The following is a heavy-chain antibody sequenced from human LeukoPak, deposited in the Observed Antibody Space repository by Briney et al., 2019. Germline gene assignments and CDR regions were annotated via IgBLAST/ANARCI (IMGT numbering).Heavy chain of an antibody. CDR2: IRGSGGST. D-gene: IGHD3-3*01. V-gene: IGHV3-23*01. J-gene: IGHJ3*02. CDR1: GFTFSSYD. CDR3: AREKYDFWSGYYTGGAFDI. Sequence: PGGTLRLSCAASGFTFSSYDMSWVRQAPGKGLEWVSAIRGSGGSTYYADSVKGRFTISRDNSKNTLYLQMNSLRAEDTAVYYCAREKYDFWSGYYTGGAFDIWGQGTMVTVSS.